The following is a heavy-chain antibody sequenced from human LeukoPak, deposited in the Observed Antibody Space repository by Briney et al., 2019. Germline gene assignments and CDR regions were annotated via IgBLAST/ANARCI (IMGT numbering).Heavy chain of an antibody. CDR3: ATGATSGSEAFDI. CDR1: GFTFSNYG. J-gene: IGHJ3*02. V-gene: IGHV3-33*01. Sequence: PGGSLRLSCAASGFTFSNYGMHWVRQAPGKGLEWVAVIWFDGINKYYADSVKGRFTISRDNSKNTLFLQVNSLRAEDTAVYYCATGATSGSEAFDIWGQGTMVTVSS. D-gene: IGHD1-26*01. CDR2: IWFDGINK.